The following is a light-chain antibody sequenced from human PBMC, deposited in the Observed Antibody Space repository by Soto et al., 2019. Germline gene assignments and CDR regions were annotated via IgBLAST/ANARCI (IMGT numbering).Light chain of an antibody. J-gene: IGKJ2*01. V-gene: IGKV2-28*01. Sequence: DIALTQSPLSLPVTPGESASISCKSSQSLLHSNGKTFLAWYVQKPGQSPQLLIYLGSQRASGVPDKFSGSGSGADVTLKISKVEAEDVGIYYCMQALQTPSTFGQGTKLELK. CDR3: MQALQTPST. CDR1: QSLLHSNGKTF. CDR2: LGS.